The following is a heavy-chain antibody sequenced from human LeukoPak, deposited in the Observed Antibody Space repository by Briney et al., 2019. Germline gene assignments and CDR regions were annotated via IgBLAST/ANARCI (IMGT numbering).Heavy chain of an antibody. CDR2: IRFDGSNK. J-gene: IGHJ4*02. CDR3: AKDYDFWSGYYSPTRGYSDY. V-gene: IGHV3-30*02. CDR1: GFTFSSYW. D-gene: IGHD3-3*01. Sequence: GGSLRLSCAAYGFTFSSYWMSWVRQAPGKGLEWVAFIRFDGSNKYYADSVKGRFTISRDNSKNTLYLQMNSLRAEDAAVYYCAKDYDFWSGYYSPTRGYSDYWGQGTLVTVSS.